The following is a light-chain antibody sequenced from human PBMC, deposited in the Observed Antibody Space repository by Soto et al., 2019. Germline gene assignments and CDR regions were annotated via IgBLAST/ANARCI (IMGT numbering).Light chain of an antibody. CDR1: KLGDKY. CDR3: QAWDSSAAF. V-gene: IGLV3-1*01. J-gene: IGLJ2*01. CDR2: QDH. Sequence: SCELTQPPSVSVSPGQTASITCSGDKLGDKYASWYQQKPGQSPVLVIYQDHKRPSGIPERFSGSISGNTATLTISGIQATDEGDYYCQAWDSSAAFFGGGTQLTVL.